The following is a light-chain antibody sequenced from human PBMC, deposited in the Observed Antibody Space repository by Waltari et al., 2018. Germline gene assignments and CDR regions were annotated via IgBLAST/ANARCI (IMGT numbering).Light chain of an antibody. Sequence: DIQMTQSPSSLSASVGDRVTITCRASQSISSYLNWYQQKPGNAPKLLIYGAFNLQSGVPSRFSGSGSGTDFTLTISSLQPEDFATYYCQQSYSSPRYSFGQGTKLEIK. V-gene: IGKV1-39*01. CDR3: QQSYSSPRYS. J-gene: IGKJ2*03. CDR1: QSISSY. CDR2: GAF.